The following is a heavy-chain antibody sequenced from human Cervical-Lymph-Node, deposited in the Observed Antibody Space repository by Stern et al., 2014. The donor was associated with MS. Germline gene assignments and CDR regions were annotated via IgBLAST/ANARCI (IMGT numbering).Heavy chain of an antibody. Sequence: VQLLESGAEVKTPGASVKVSCKTSGYTFTTYDVSWVRQATGQGLEWMGWMNPKSGKTAYAPKFQGRVTMTRNTSISTAYMDLSSLSSEDTAVYYCARGLMITFGGNTVHGYHGLDVWGQGTTVTVSS. J-gene: IGHJ6*02. CDR1: GYTFTTYD. D-gene: IGHD3-16*01. CDR2: MNPKSGKT. CDR3: ARGLMITFGGNTVHGYHGLDV. V-gene: IGHV1-8*01.